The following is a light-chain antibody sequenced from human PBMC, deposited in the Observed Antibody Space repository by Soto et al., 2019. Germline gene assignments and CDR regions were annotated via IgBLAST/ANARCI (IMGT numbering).Light chain of an antibody. Sequence: QSALTQPASVSGSPGQSITISCIGTSSDIGRYNYVSWYQQYPGKAPKFIIYDVSNRPSGVSNRFSGSKSGNTASLTISGLQAEDEADYYCSSYIRSSTYVFGTGTKVTVL. V-gene: IGLV2-14*01. CDR1: SSDIGRYNY. J-gene: IGLJ1*01. CDR2: DVS. CDR3: SSYIRSSTYV.